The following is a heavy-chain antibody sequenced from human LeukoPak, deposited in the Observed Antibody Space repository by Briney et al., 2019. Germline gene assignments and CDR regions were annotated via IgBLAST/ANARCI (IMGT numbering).Heavy chain of an antibody. D-gene: IGHD6-19*01. CDR3: ARHVSSGWYAYYFDY. CDR1: GGSITSSS. Sequence: SETLSLTCTVSGGSITSSSWSWIRQPPGKGLEWLGYIYYSGSTNYNPSLKSRVTISIDTSKNQFSLKLSSVTAADTAVYYCARHVSSGWYAYYFDYWGQGTLVTVSS. CDR2: IYYSGST. J-gene: IGHJ4*02. V-gene: IGHV4-59*08.